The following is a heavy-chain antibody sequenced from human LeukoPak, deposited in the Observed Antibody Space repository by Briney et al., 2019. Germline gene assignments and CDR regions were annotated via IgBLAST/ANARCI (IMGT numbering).Heavy chain of an antibody. V-gene: IGHV1-69*04. Sequence: APVKVSCKASGGTFSNFAISWVRRAPGQGLEWMGRIIPILGIANDAQKFQGRVTITSDKSTSTAYMELSSLRSEGTAVYYCARDQGSGSLPGYWGQGTLVTVSS. J-gene: IGHJ1*01. CDR1: GGTFSNFA. CDR3: ARDQGSGSLPGY. CDR2: IIPILGIA. D-gene: IGHD3-10*01.